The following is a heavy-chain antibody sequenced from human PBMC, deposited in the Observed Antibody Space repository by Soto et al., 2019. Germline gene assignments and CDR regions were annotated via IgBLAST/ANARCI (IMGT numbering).Heavy chain of an antibody. J-gene: IGHJ6*02. Sequence: SETLSLTCTVSGGSVSSESHYWSWIRQTPGKGLEWIGYIYYTGSTNYNPSLKGRVTMSVDTSRDQVSLRLRSVTRADTAVYYCTSPRSQLWSRPDYYGMDVWGQGTTVTVSS. V-gene: IGHV4-61*01. CDR3: TSPRSQLWSRPDYYGMDV. CDR2: IYYTGST. CDR1: GGSVSSESHY. D-gene: IGHD5-18*01.